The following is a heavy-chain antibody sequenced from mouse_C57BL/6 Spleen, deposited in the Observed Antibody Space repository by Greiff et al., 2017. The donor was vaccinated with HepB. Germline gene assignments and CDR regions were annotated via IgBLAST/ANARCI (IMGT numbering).Heavy chain of an antibody. CDR3: ARHEDRRTTVVATGYFDV. CDR2: FYPGSGSI. D-gene: IGHD1-1*01. Sequence: QVQLQQSGAELVKPGASVKLSCKASGYTFTEYTIHWVKQRSGQGLEWIGWFYPGSGSIKYNEKFKDKATLTADKSSSTVYMELSRLTSEDSAVYFGARHEDRRTTVVATGYFDVWGTGTTVTVSS. V-gene: IGHV1-62-2*01. J-gene: IGHJ1*03. CDR1: GYTFTEYT.